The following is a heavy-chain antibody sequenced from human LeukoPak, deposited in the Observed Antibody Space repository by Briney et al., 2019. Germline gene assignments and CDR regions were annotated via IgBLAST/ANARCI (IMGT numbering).Heavy chain of an antibody. D-gene: IGHD3-3*01. CDR1: GFTFSSYW. V-gene: IGHV3-74*01. CDR3: ARDPPYYDFWGGYPKNWFDP. Sequence: GGSLRLSCAASGFTFSSYWMHWVRQAPGKGLVWVSRINSDGSSTSYADSVKGRFTISRDNAKNPLYLQMNSLRAEDTAVYYCARDPPYYDFWGGYPKNWFDPWGQGTLVTVSS. CDR2: INSDGSST. J-gene: IGHJ5*02.